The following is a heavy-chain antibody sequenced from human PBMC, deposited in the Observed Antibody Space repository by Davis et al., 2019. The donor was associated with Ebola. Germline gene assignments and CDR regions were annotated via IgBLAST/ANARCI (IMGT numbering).Heavy chain of an antibody. J-gene: IGHJ6*02. V-gene: IGHV4-61*01. CDR3: ARRVPASIRGYFYGMDV. Sequence: MPGGSLRLSCTVSGGSVSSGSYYWSWIRQPPGKGLEWIGYIYYSGSTNYNPSLKSRVTISVDTSKNQFSLKLSSVTAADTALYYCARRVPASIRGYFYGMDVWGQGTTVTVSS. CDR1: GGSVSSGSYY. D-gene: IGHD2-2*01. CDR2: IYYSGST.